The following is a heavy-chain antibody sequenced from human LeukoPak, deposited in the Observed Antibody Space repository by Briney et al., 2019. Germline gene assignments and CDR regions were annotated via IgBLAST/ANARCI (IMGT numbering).Heavy chain of an antibody. V-gene: IGHV4-38-2*02. J-gene: IGHJ4*02. D-gene: IGHD6-25*01. CDR3: ASRATEANIYFDS. CDR2: IYSTGDT. Sequence: SETLSLTCSVSGYLINSGYCWGWFRQSPGKGLEWIGSIYSTGDTYDKRSLKRRVSISVDSSKNQFSLKLRSVTAADTAVYYCASRATEANIYFDSWGQGNLVTVSS. CDR1: GYLINSGYC.